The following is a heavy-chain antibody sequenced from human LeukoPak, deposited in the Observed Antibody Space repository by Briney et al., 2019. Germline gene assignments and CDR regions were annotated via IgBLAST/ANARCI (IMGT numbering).Heavy chain of an antibody. V-gene: IGHV3-73*01. CDR1: GFTFSVSA. Sequence: SGGSLRLSCAASGFTFSVSAIHWVRQASGKGLEWVGRIRSKTNNYATAYAASLKGRFTISRDDSKNTAYLQMNSLNTEDTAVYYCTELPRYDYGDYCFDYWGQGTLVTVSS. CDR2: IRSKTNNYAT. D-gene: IGHD4-17*01. CDR3: TELPRYDYGDYCFDY. J-gene: IGHJ4*02.